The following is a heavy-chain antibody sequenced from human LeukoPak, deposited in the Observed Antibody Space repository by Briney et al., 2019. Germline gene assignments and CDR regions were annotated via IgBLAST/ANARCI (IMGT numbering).Heavy chain of an antibody. J-gene: IGHJ4*02. V-gene: IGHV4-34*01. CDR2: INHSGST. CDR3: ARAKGAAGFRYLDY. CDR1: GGSFSGYY. Sequence: SETLSLTCAVYGGSFSGYYWSWIRQPPGKGLEWIGEINHSGSTNYNPSLKSRVTISVDTSKNQFSLKLSSVTAADTAVYYCARAKGAAGFRYLDYWGQGTLVTVSS. D-gene: IGHD6-13*01.